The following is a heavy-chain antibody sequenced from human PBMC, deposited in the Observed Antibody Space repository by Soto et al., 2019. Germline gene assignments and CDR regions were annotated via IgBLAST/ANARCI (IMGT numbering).Heavy chain of an antibody. CDR2: ISGSGGST. D-gene: IGHD4-17*01. CDR1: GFTFSSYA. CDR3: AKVLSLAAYGDHGGGDY. Sequence: EVQLLESGGGLVQPGGSLRLSCAASGFTFSSYAMSWVRQAPGKGLEWVSAISGSGGSTYYADSVKGRFTISRDNSKNTLYLQMNSLRAEDTAVYYCAKVLSLAAYGDHGGGDYWGQGTLVTVSS. V-gene: IGHV3-23*01. J-gene: IGHJ4*02.